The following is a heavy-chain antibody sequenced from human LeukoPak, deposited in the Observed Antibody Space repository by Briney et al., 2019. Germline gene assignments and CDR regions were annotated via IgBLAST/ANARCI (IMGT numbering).Heavy chain of an antibody. J-gene: IGHJ4*02. V-gene: IGHV3-23*01. Sequence: PGGSLRLSCAASGFTFSSYAMSWVRQAPGKGLEWVSAINGSGGSTYYADSVKGRFTISRDNSKNTLYLQMNSLRADDTAVYYCAKEQLYSSGWYYFDYWGQGTLVTVSS. D-gene: IGHD6-19*01. CDR2: INGSGGST. CDR3: AKEQLYSSGWYYFDY. CDR1: GFTFSSYA.